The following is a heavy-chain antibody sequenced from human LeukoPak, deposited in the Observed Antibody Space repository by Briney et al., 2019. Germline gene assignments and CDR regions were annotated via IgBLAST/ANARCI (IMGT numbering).Heavy chain of an antibody. CDR3: AREAPKRWLPD. CDR2: IYSDGST. Sequence: GGSLRLSCAASGFTVSSNYMSWVRQAPGKGLEWVSVIYSDGSTYYADSVRGRFIISRDNSKNTLYLQMNSLRVEDTAVYYCAREAPKRWLPDWGQGTLVTVSS. V-gene: IGHV3-53*01. CDR1: GFTVSSNY. D-gene: IGHD5-24*01. J-gene: IGHJ4*02.